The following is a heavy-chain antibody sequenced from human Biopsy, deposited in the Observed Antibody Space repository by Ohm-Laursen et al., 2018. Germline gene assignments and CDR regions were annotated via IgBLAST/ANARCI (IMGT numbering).Heavy chain of an antibody. J-gene: IGHJ2*01. V-gene: IGHV4-4*07. CDR1: GGSLSSYY. D-gene: IGHD3-9*01. CDR2: IYSNERT. Sequence: PSETLSLTCAVSGGSLSSYYWSWIRQPAGKGLEWIGRIYSNERTHYNPSLTSRLAISFDTSNNRISLQLRSVSVADTAVYYCVREPKTGTAEAWYFDLWGRGSPVTVPS. CDR3: VREPKTGTAEAWYFDL.